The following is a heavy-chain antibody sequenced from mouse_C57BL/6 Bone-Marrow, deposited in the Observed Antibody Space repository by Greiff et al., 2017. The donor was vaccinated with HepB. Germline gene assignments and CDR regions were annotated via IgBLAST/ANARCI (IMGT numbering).Heavy chain of an antibody. CDR1: GYAFTNYL. J-gene: IGHJ2*01. Sequence: QVQLQQSGAELVRPGTSVKVSCKASGYAFTNYLIEWVKQRPGQGLEWIGVINPGSGGTNYTEKFKGKATLTADKSSSTAYMQLSSLTSEDSAVYFCARSGPLFDYWGQGTTLTVSS. D-gene: IGHD3-1*01. CDR2: INPGSGGT. CDR3: ARSGPLFDY. V-gene: IGHV1-54*01.